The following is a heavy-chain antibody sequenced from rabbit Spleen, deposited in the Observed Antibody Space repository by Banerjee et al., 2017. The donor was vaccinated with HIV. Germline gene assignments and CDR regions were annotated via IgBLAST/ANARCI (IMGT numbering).Heavy chain of an antibody. D-gene: IGHD7-1*01. CDR1: GFDFSRYY. V-gene: IGHV1S7*01. CDR3: ARDTGTSFSSYGMDL. CDR2: IDPIFGIA. Sequence: QLVESGGGLVQPGGSLKLSCKASGFDFSRYYMSWVRQAPGKGLEWIGDIDPIFGIAVYASWVNGRFTISSHNAQNTLYLQLNSLTAADTATYFCARDTGTSFSSYGMDLWGPGTLVTVS. J-gene: IGHJ6*01.